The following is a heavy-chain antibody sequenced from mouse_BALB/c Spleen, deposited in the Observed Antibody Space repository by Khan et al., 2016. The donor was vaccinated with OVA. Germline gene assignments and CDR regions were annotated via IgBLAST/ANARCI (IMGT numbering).Heavy chain of an antibody. CDR1: GYSITSDYA. D-gene: IGHD1-1*01. CDR3: ARIYGGDFDY. V-gene: IGHV3-2*02. CDR2: ISYSGNT. Sequence: QLEESGPGLVKPSQSLSLTCTVTGYSITSDYAWNWIRQFPGNKLEWMGFISYSGNTKYNPSLKSRISITRDTSRNQFFLQLNSVAIEDTATYYCARIYGGDFDYWGQGTSLTVSS. J-gene: IGHJ2*02.